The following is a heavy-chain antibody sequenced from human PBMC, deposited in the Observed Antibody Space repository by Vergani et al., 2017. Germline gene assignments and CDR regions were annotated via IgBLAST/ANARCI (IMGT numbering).Heavy chain of an antibody. CDR3: ARDTGAGSRDFDY. CDR1: GFTFSNYG. V-gene: IGHV3-30*02. CDR2: IRYDGSNT. D-gene: IGHD6-19*01. Sequence: QVQLVESGGGVVQPGGSLRLSCGASGFTFSNYGMHWVRQAPGKGLEWVTFIRYDGSNTYYADSVKGRFTISRDNSKNTLFLQMNSLRPEDTAVYYCARDTGAGSRDFDYWGQGTLVTVSS. J-gene: IGHJ4*02.